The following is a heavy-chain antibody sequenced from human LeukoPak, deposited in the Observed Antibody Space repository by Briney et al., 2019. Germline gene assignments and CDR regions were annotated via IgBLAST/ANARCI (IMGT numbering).Heavy chain of an antibody. D-gene: IGHD4-17*01. CDR1: GYTFTSYG. CDR2: INTNTGNP. Sequence: ASVKVSCKASGYTFTSYGISWVRQAPGQGLEWMGWINTNTGNPTYAQGFTGRFVFSLDTSVSTAYLQISSLKAEDTAVYYCARFPTVTGVDYWGQGTLVTVSS. CDR3: ARFPTVTGVDY. J-gene: IGHJ4*02. V-gene: IGHV7-4-1*02.